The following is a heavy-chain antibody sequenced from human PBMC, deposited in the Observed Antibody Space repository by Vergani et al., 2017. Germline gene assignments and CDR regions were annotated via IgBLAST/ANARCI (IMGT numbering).Heavy chain of an antibody. CDR2: ISGSGGST. CDR1: GFTFSSYA. Sequence: EVQLLESGGGLVQPGGSLRLSCAASGFTFSSYAMSWVRQAPGKGLEWVSAISGSGGSTHYADSVKGRFTSARDNSKNTLYLQMNSLRAEDTAVYYCAKDFAPGKDYYDSSGYSGLFDYWGQGTLVTVSS. J-gene: IGHJ4*02. V-gene: IGHV3-23*01. D-gene: IGHD3-22*01. CDR3: AKDFAPGKDYYDSSGYSGLFDY.